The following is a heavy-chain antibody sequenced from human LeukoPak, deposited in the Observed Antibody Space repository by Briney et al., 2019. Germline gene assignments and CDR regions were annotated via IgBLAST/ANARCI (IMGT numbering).Heavy chain of an antibody. CDR2: ISGSGGST. Sequence: PGGSLRLSCAASGFTFSSYAMSWVRQAPGKGLEWVSTISGSGGSTYYADSVKGRFTISRDNSKNTLYLQMNSLRAEDTAVYYCAKDGGSSSGWYGAFDIWGQGTMVTVSS. CDR1: GFTFSSYA. V-gene: IGHV3-23*01. J-gene: IGHJ3*02. D-gene: IGHD6-19*01. CDR3: AKDGGSSSGWYGAFDI.